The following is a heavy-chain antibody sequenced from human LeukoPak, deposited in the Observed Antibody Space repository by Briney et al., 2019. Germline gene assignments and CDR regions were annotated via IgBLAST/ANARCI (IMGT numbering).Heavy chain of an antibody. CDR2: MYYTGTT. J-gene: IGHJ5*02. CDR3: ARDYYDSSGYYSAWFDP. Sequence: SETLSLTCIVSGGSISSSSYYWGWIRQPPGKGLEWIGTMYYTGTTYYNPSLTSRVTISVDTSQTQFSLKLSSVTAADTAVYYCARDYYDSSGYYSAWFDPWGQGTLVTVSS. CDR1: GGSISSSSYY. D-gene: IGHD3-22*01. V-gene: IGHV4-39*07.